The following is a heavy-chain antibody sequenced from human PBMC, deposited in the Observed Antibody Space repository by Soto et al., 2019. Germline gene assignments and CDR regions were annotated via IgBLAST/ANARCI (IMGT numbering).Heavy chain of an antibody. V-gene: IGHV1-69*13. Sequence: GASVKVSCKASGGTFRSYAISWVRQAPGQGREWMGGIIPIFGTANYAHKFQGRVTITADESTSTAYMERSSLRSEYTAVYYCAREGAAAVHNNYYGMDVWGQGTTVTVSS. D-gene: IGHD6-13*01. CDR3: AREGAAAVHNNYYGMDV. CDR1: GGTFRSYA. J-gene: IGHJ6*02. CDR2: IIPIFGTA.